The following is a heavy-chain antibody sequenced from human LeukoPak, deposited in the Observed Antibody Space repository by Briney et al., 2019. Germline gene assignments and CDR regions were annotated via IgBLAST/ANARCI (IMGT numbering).Heavy chain of an antibody. D-gene: IGHD3-3*01. CDR3: ARDRDFGVVYDY. V-gene: IGHV1-2*02. CDR2: INPNSGGT. Sequence: ASVKVSCKASGYTFTGYYMHWVRQAPGQGLEWMGWINPNSGGTNYAQKFQGRVTMTRDTSIGTAYMELSRLRSDDTAVYYCARDRDFGVVYDYWGQGTLVTVSS. CDR1: GYTFTGYY. J-gene: IGHJ4*02.